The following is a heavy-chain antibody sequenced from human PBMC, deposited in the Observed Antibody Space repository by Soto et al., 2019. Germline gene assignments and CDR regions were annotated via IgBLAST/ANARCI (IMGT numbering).Heavy chain of an antibody. CDR2: IKSKTDGGTT. CDR3: TTEAYYYDSSGKVDY. Sequence: PGGSLRLSCAASGFTFSNAWMNWVRQAPGKGLEWVGRIKSKTDGGTTDYAAPVKGRFTISRDDSKKTQYLQMNSLKTEGTAVYYCTTEAYYYDSSGKVDYWGQGTLVTVSS. D-gene: IGHD3-22*01. V-gene: IGHV3-15*07. J-gene: IGHJ4*02. CDR1: GFTFSNAW.